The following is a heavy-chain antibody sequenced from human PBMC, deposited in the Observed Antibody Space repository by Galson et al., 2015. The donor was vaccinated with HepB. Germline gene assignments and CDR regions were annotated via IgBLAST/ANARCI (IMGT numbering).Heavy chain of an antibody. CDR3: ARGALVVAVGATQNNWFDP. CDR1: GYTFSSYS. Sequence: SVKVSCKASGYTFSSYSITWVRQAPGQGLEWVGWISPHNRDTNYAQNFQGRVTMTTDTSTTTAYMELRSLRSDDTAVYYCARGALVVAVGATQNNWFDPWGRGTPVTVSS. J-gene: IGHJ5*02. CDR2: ISPHNRDT. D-gene: IGHD2-15*01. V-gene: IGHV1-18*01.